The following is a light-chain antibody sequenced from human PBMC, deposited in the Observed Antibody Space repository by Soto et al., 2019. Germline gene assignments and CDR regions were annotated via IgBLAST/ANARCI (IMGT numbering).Light chain of an antibody. CDR1: SSNIGAGYD. Sequence: QSVLTQPPSVSGAPGQRVTLSCTGSSSNIGAGYDVHWYQQLPGAAPKLLIYGDTNRPSGVPDRFSGSKSGTSASLAITGLQAEDEADYHCQTYDSSLSGDVFGAGTQLTVL. CDR3: QTYDSSLSGDV. V-gene: IGLV1-40*01. J-gene: IGLJ1*01. CDR2: GDT.